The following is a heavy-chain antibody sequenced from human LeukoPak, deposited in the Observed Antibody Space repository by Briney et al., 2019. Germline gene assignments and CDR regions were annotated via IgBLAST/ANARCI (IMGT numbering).Heavy chain of an antibody. CDR3: ARGVMVAALFRNWFDP. CDR2: INHSGST. V-gene: IGHV4-34*01. D-gene: IGHD2-15*01. CDR1: GGSFSGYY. Sequence: PSETLSLTCAVYGGSFSGYYWSWIRQPPGKGLEWIGEINHSGSTNYNPSLKSRVTISVDTSKNQFSLKLSSVTAADTAVYYCARGVMVAALFRNWFDPCGQGTLVTVSS. J-gene: IGHJ5*02.